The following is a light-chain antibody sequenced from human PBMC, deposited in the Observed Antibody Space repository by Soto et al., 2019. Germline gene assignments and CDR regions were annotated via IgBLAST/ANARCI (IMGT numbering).Light chain of an antibody. V-gene: IGLV4-60*02. Sequence: QSVLTQSSSASASLGSSVAFTCTLSSGHIDYIIAWHQQQPGKAPRYLMNLERSGNYNRGSGVPDRFSGSSSGADRYLTISNLRFEDEADYYCETWDSNSLVFGGGPKLTVL. J-gene: IGLJ3*02. CDR3: ETWDSNSLV. CDR2: LERSGNY. CDR1: SGHIDYI.